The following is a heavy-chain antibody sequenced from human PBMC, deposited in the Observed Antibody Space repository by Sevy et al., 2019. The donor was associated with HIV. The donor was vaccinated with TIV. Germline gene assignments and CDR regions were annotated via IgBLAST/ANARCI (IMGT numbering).Heavy chain of an antibody. Sequence: GGSLRLSCTTSGFTFRIYAMSWVRQAPGKGLEWVSAISGSGSSIYYADSVKGRFTISRDNSKNTLYLQMNSLRAEDTAVFYCAKEGGSHYDTSGSFDDWGQGTRVSVSS. CDR1: GFTFRIYA. D-gene: IGHD3-22*01. CDR3: AKEGGSHYDTSGSFDD. V-gene: IGHV3-23*01. J-gene: IGHJ4*02. CDR2: ISGSGSSI.